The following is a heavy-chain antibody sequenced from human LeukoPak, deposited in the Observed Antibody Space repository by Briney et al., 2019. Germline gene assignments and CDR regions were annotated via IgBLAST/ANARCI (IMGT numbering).Heavy chain of an antibody. CDR3: ARDYTGYFP. J-gene: IGHJ5*02. CDR1: GFTFSSYW. Sequence: GGSLRLSCEASGFTFSSYWMSWVRQAPGKGLEWVANIKTDGSEKYYVGSVKGRFTISRDNAKNSLYLQMNSLRAEDTAVYYCARDYTGYFPWGQGTLVIVSS. D-gene: IGHD3-9*01. CDR2: IKTDGSEK. V-gene: IGHV3-7*03.